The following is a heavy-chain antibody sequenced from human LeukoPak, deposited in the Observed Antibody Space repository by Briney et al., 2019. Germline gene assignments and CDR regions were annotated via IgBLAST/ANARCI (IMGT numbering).Heavy chain of an antibody. CDR1: GFTFSSYA. D-gene: IGHD3-3*01. J-gene: IGHJ4*02. CDR3: ARGSELGDDDFWSGLFDY. V-gene: IGHV3-23*01. Sequence: GGTLRLSCAASGFTFSSYAMSWVRQAPGKGLERVSAICGSGGSTYYAHSVKGRFTLSRDNSKNTLYLQMNSLRAEDTAVSYCARGSELGDDDFWSGLFDYWGQGTLVTVSS. CDR2: ICGSGGST.